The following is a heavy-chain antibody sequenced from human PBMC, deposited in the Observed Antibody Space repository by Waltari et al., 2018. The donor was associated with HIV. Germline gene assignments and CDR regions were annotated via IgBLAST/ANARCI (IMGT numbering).Heavy chain of an antibody. J-gene: IGHJ4*02. D-gene: IGHD3-22*01. V-gene: IGHV4-39*01. CDR2: IYYSGST. CDR1: GGSISSSSYY. Sequence: QLQLQESGPGLVKPSEPLSLTCTVSGGSISSSSYYWGWIRQPPGKGLEWIGSIYYSGSTYYNPSLKSRVTISVDTSKNQFSLKLSSVTAADTAVYYCARHSLTYYYDSSGYSVAFDYWGQGTLVTVSS. CDR3: ARHSLTYYYDSSGYSVAFDY.